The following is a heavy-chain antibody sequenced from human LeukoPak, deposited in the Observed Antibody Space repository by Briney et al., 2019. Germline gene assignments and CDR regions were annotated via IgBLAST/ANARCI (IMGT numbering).Heavy chain of an antibody. CDR1: GGSITSYY. CDR3: ARGEEQWLGSFDY. D-gene: IGHD6-19*01. J-gene: IGHJ4*02. Sequence: SETLSLTCTVSGGSITSYYWSWIRQPPGKGLEWIGYIYYGGNTNYNPSLKSRVTISVDTSKTQFSLKLSSVTAADTAVYYCARGEEQWLGSFDYWGQGTLVTVSS. V-gene: IGHV4-59*01. CDR2: IYYGGNT.